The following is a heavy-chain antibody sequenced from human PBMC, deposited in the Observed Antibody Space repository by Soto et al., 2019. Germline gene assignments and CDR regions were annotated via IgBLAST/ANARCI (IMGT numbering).Heavy chain of an antibody. CDR3: AKGVKVISRPNFDY. D-gene: IGHD3-22*01. Sequence: EVQLLESGGGLVQPGGSLRLSCAASGFTFSRYGMSWVRQAPGKGLEWVSAISGSGGSTYYADSVKGRFTISRDNSKNTLYLQMNSLRAEDTAVYYCAKGVKVISRPNFDYWGQGTLVTVSS. CDR2: ISGSGGST. CDR1: GFTFSRYG. V-gene: IGHV3-23*01. J-gene: IGHJ4*02.